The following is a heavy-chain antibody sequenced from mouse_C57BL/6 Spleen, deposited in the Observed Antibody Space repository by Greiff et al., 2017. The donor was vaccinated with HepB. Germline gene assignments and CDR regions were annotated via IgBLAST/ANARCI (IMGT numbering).Heavy chain of an antibody. CDR3: ARAGYLDY. CDR1: GYAFSSSW. V-gene: IGHV1-82*01. Sequence: VKLQESGPELVKPGASVKISCKASGYAFSSSWMNWVKQRPGKGLEWIGRIYPGDGDTNYNGKFKGKATLTADKSSSTAYMQLSSLTSEDSAVYFCARAGYLDYWGQGTTLTVSS. J-gene: IGHJ2*01. CDR2: IYPGDGDT.